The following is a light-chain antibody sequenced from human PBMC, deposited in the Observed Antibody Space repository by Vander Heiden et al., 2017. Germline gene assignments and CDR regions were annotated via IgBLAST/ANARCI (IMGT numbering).Light chain of an antibody. CDR3: QSEESSRSGWV. CDR1: SSNIGVGDD. Sequence: QSVLTPPPSVSGAPGHRVTISCTGSSSNIGVGDDVHGYQHRPATAPNLLIYGKSMRRSGVPDRFSGSNSGTSAALASTGLQAEDEADYYCQSEESSRSGWVFGGGTKLTVL. CDR2: GKS. V-gene: IGLV1-40*01. J-gene: IGLJ3*02.